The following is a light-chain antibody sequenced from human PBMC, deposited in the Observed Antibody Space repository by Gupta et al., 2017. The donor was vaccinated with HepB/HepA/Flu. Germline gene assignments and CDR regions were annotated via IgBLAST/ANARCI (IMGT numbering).Light chain of an antibody. V-gene: IGLV3-19*01. Sequence: SSELTQDSAVSVALGKTVRITCEGHSPRTYHADWYQQKHGQAPLLVIFGKNNRPSGLPDRFSGSNSGTTASVTTTGAQAEEEAAYYCHSPDSNNNPRVFGGGTKLTVL. CDR1: SPRTYH. J-gene: IGLJ2*01. CDR3: HSPDSNNNPRV. CDR2: GKN.